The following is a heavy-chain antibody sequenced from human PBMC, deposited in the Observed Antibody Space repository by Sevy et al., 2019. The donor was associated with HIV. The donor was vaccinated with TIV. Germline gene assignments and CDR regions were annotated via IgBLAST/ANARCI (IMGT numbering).Heavy chain of an antibody. CDR1: GFSFSSYG. J-gene: IGHJ4*02. V-gene: IGHV3-30*18. D-gene: IGHD2-15*01. CDR3: AKISEEYILTLYPPDY. CDR2: ISYQGTNK. Sequence: GGSLRLSCVASGFSFSSYGMHWVRQAPGKGLEWVALISYQGTNKYYGDSVRGRFTVSRDTSRNTLYLQMDSLRAEDTAVYYCAKISEEYILTLYPPDYWGQGTLVTVSS.